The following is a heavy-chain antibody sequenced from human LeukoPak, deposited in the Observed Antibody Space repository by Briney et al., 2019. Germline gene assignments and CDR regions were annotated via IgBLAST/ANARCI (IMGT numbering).Heavy chain of an antibody. CDR2: IYYSGTT. V-gene: IGHV4-39*01. J-gene: IGHJ4*02. D-gene: IGHD3-10*01. CDR1: GGSISSVNYY. Sequence: PSETLSLTCTVSGGSISSVNYYWGWIRQPPGKGLEWIGSIYYSGTTYYNPSLKSRVTISVDTSKNQFPLKLSSVTAADTALYYCAKHYMGSSYNHGLDCWGQGTLVTVSS. CDR3: AKHYMGSSYNHGLDC.